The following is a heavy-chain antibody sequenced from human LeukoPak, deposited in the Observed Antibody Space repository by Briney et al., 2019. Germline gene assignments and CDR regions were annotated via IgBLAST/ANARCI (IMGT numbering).Heavy chain of an antibody. D-gene: IGHD5/OR15-5a*01. CDR3: ARGWISGDVSEYYFEI. CDR2: MGARHGYT. Sequence: ASVKVSCKASGYTFTSYDINWVRQAPGQGLEWMGWMGARHGYTGSAQRFQGRITMTRDTSISTAYMELSSLTSDDTAVYYCARGWISGDVSEYYFEIWGLGTLVTVSS. CDR1: GYTFTSYD. V-gene: IGHV1-8*01. J-gene: IGHJ4*02.